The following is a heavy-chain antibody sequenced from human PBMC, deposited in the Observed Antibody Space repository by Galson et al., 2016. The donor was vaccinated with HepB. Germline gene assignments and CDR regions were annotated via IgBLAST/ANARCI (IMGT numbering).Heavy chain of an antibody. J-gene: IGHJ3*02. CDR2: INHSGST. V-gene: IGHV4-34*01. CDR1: GESFSGYY. D-gene: IGHD3-3*01. CDR3: ARVGKEYYDLWSAYYYPYAFDI. Sequence: SETLSLTCAVYGESFSGYYWSWIRQPPGKGLEWIGEINHSGSTNYNPSLKSRVTISVDTSKNQFSLKLSSVTAADRAVYYCARVGKEYYDLWSAYYYPYAFDIWGQGTMVTVSS.